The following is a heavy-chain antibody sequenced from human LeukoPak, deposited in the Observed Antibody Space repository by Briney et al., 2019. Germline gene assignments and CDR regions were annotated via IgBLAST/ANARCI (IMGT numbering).Heavy chain of an antibody. V-gene: IGHV3-33*01. D-gene: IGHD3-16*02. Sequence: GGSLRLSCSASGYSFSSYGMHWVRQAPGKGLEWVALIWNDGSVTYYMDSVRGRFTISRDNSKNTLYLQMDSLRAEDTAVYFCARDIELSTWGLGTLVTVSS. CDR2: IWNDGSVT. CDR1: GYSFSSYG. J-gene: IGHJ3*01. CDR3: ARDIELST.